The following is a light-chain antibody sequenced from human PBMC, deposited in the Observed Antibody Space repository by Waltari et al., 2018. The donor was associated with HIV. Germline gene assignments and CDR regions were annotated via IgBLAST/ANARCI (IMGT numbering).Light chain of an antibody. CDR2: VNT. V-gene: IGLV1-40*01. CDR3: QSYDSGLSAYV. CDR1: SSNIGAGYD. J-gene: IGLJ1*01. Sequence: QSVLTQPPSVSGAPGQRVTISCTGSSSNIGAGYDVHWFQQLPGTAPELLIYVNTNRPSGVPDRFSGSKSGTSASLAITGLQAEDEADYYCQSYDSGLSAYVFGTGTKVTVL.